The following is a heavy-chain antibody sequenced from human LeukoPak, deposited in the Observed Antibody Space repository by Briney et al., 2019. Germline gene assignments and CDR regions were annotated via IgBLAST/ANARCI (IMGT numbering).Heavy chain of an antibody. J-gene: IGHJ5*02. CDR1: GFTFSNCA. Sequence: PGGSLRLSCGASGFTFSNCAMSWVRQAPGKGPEWVSVISGSGTTTNYGDSVGGRFTISRDNSKNTLFLQMNDLRVEDTAIYFCAKGEALVYSTVNWFDPWGQGTLVTVSS. D-gene: IGHD4-4*01. CDR3: AKGEALVYSTVNWFDP. V-gene: IGHV3-23*01. CDR2: ISGSGTTT.